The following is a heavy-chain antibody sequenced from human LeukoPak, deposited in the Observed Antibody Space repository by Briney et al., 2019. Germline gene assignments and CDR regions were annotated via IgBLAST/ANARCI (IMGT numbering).Heavy chain of an antibody. D-gene: IGHD7-27*01. Sequence: PGRSLRLSCAASGFTFSSYAMHWVRQAPGKGLEWVAVISYDGSNKYYADSVKGRFTISRDNSKNTLYLQMNSLRAEDTAVYYCARELGIGAFDIWGQGTMVTVSS. J-gene: IGHJ3*02. V-gene: IGHV3-30-3*01. CDR3: ARELGIGAFDI. CDR1: GFTFSSYA. CDR2: ISYDGSNK.